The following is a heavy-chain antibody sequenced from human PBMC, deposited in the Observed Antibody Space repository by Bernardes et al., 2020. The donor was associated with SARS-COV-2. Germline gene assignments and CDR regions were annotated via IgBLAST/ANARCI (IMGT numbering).Heavy chain of an antibody. J-gene: IGHJ6*02. CDR2: ISSSGSTI. V-gene: IGHV3-11*01. D-gene: IGHD3-10*01. Sequence: GGSLRLSCAASGFTFSDYYMSWIRQAPGKGLEWVSYISSSGSTIYYADSVKGRFTISRDNAKNSLYLQMNSLRAEDTAVYYCASYLGRVRGVIPYYYYGMDVWGQGTTVTVSS. CDR1: GFTFSDYY. CDR3: ASYLGRVRGVIPYYYYGMDV.